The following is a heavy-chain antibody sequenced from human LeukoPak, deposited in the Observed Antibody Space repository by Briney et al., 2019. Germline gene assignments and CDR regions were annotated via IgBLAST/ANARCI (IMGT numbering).Heavy chain of an antibody. J-gene: IGHJ3*02. CDR2: ISGSGGST. Sequence: TGGSLRLSCAASGFTFSSYAMSWVRQAPGKGLEWVSAISGSGGSTYYADSVKGRFTISRDNSKNTLYLQMNSLRAEDTAVYYCAKLHYYYDSSGSVDAFDIWGQGTMVTVSS. V-gene: IGHV3-23*01. CDR3: AKLHYYYDSSGSVDAFDI. D-gene: IGHD3-22*01. CDR1: GFTFSSYA.